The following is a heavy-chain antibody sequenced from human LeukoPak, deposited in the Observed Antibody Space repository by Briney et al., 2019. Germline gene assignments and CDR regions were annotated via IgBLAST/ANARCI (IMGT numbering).Heavy chain of an antibody. CDR1: GFQFSTYT. V-gene: IGHV3-48*01. Sequence: GGPLRLSCEATGFQFSTYTMSWFRQAPGKGLEWVSYISYSSGTIYYSDSVKGRFTISRDNSKNTLYLQMNSLRAEDTAVYYCAKARQQLVPFDYWGQGTLVTVSS. J-gene: IGHJ4*02. D-gene: IGHD6-13*01. CDR2: ISYSSGTI. CDR3: AKARQQLVPFDY.